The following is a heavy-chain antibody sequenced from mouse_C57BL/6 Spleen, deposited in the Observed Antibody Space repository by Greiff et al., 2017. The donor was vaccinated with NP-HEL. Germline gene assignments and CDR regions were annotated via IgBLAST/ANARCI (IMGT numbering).Heavy chain of an antibody. CDR1: GYTFTSYW. V-gene: IGHV1-64*01. D-gene: IGHD2-12*01. J-gene: IGHJ4*01. CDR2: IHPNSGST. CDR3: ARDDTYYAMDY. Sequence: QVHVKQPGAELVKPGASVKLSCKASGYTFTSYWMHWVKQRPGQGLEWIGMIHPNSGSTNYNEKFKSKATLTVDKSSSTAYMQLSSLTSEDSAVYYCARDDTYYAMDYWGQGTSVTVSS.